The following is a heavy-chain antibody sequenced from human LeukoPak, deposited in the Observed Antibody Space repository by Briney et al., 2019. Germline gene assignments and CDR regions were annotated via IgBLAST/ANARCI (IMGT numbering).Heavy chain of an antibody. J-gene: IGHJ4*02. Sequence: GGSLRLSFAAPGFTFSSYAISWVRQAPGGGLEWVPSIKGEGSEKYYVDSVKGRFTISRDNAKNSLYLQMNSLRAEDTAVYYCARDRGWRSSGYYLYYFDFWGQGTLVTVSS. CDR3: ARDRGWRSSGYYLYYFDF. V-gene: IGHV3-7*01. CDR2: IKGEGSEK. CDR1: GFTFSSYA. D-gene: IGHD3-22*01.